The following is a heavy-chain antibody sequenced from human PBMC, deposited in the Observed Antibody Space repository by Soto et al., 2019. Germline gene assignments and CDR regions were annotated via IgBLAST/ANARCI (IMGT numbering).Heavy chain of an antibody. CDR3: ARDKRDLRFLEWSYYFDY. V-gene: IGHV3-30*04. J-gene: IGHJ4*02. CDR2: IS. D-gene: IGHD3-3*01. Sequence: PGGSLRLSCAASGFTFSSCAMHWVRQAPGKGLEWVAVISDSVKGRFTVSRDNSKNTLYLQVNSLRAEDTAVYYCARDKRDLRFLEWSYYFDYWGQGTLVTVSS. CDR1: GFTFSSCA.